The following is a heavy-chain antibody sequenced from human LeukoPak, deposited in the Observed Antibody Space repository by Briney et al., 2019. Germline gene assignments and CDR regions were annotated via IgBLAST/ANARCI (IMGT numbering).Heavy chain of an antibody. Sequence: SVKVSCKASGGTFSSYAISWVRQAPGQGLEWMGGIIPIFGTANYAQKFQGRVTITTDESTSTAYMELSSLRSEGTAVYYCARQGHGGYSYGGEFDYWGQGTLVTVSS. D-gene: IGHD5-18*01. CDR1: GGTFSSYA. CDR2: IIPIFGTA. V-gene: IGHV1-69*05. J-gene: IGHJ4*02. CDR3: ARQGHGGYSYGGEFDY.